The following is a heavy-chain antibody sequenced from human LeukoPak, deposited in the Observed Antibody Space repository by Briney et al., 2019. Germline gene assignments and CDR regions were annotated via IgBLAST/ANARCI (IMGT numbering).Heavy chain of an antibody. CDR1: GFTFSNAW. J-gene: IGHJ4*02. D-gene: IGHD2-2*01. V-gene: IGHV3-15*01. CDR2: IKSKTDGGTT. Sequence: GGSLRLTCAASGFTFSNAWMSWVRQAPGKGLEWVGRIKSKTDGGTTDYAAPVKGRFTISRDDSKNTLYLQMNSLKTEDTAVYYCTTDPNIVVVPAATNDYWGQGTLVTVSS. CDR3: TTDPNIVVVPAATNDY.